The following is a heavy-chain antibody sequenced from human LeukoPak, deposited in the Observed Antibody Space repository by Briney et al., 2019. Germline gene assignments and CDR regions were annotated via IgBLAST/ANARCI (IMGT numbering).Heavy chain of an antibody. CDR1: GFTFSSYS. V-gene: IGHV3-21*01. CDR2: ISSSSSYI. D-gene: IGHD5-24*01. Sequence: GGSLRLSCAASGFTFSSYSMNWVRQAPGKGLEWVSSISSSSSYIYYADSVKGRFTISRDNAKNSLYLQMNSLRAEDTAVYYCARDRRDGYNLVSERQGWYFDLWGRGTLVTVSS. CDR3: ARDRRDGYNLVSERQGWYFDL. J-gene: IGHJ2*01.